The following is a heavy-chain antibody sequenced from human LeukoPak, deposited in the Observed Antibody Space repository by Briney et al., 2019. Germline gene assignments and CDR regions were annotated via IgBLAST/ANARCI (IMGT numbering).Heavy chain of an antibody. V-gene: IGHV1-2*02. J-gene: IGHJ4*02. CDR1: GYTFTGYY. CDR2: INPNSGGT. D-gene: IGHD3-22*01. CDR3: ALRDPRSSGYYY. Sequence: ASVKVSCKASGYTFTGYYMHWVRQAPGQGLEWMGWINPNSGGTNYAQKFQGRVTMTRDTSISTAYMDLSRLRSDDTAVYYCALRDPRSSGYYYWGQGTLVTVSS.